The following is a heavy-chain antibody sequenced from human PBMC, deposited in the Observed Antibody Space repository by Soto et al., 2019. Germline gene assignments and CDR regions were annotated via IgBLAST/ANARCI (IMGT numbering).Heavy chain of an antibody. V-gene: IGHV3-23*01. D-gene: IGHD3-3*01. CDR3: AKPPLRFLEWLLYY. J-gene: IGHJ4*02. CDR2: ISDSGGHT. Sequence: EVQLLESGGGLVQPGGSLTLSCAGSGFTFSTYDMRWVRQAPGKGLEWVSSISDSGGHTYCADSVRGRFTISRDNSKDTLYLHMNSLRAEDTAVYYCAKPPLRFLEWLLYYWGQGTLVTVSP. CDR1: GFTFSTYD.